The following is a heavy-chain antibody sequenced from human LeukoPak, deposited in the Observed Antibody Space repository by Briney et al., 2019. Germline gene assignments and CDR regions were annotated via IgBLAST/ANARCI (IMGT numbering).Heavy chain of an antibody. V-gene: IGHV3-74*01. CDR1: GFTFSSHW. J-gene: IGHJ4*02. CDR2: INSDGRST. CDR3: VRDVCTGHNCWPRAVD. D-gene: IGHD2-8*02. Sequence: GRSLRLSCAASGFTFSSHWMHWVRQGPGKGVMWVSRINSDGRSTSYAGSVKGRFTISRDNAKNTLYLQMNSLRGEDTAVYYCVRDVCTGHNCWPRAVDWGQGTLVTVA.